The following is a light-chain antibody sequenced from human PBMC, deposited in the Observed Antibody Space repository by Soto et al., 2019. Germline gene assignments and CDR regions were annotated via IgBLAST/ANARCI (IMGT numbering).Light chain of an antibody. CDR2: EVS. Sequence: QSVLTQPASVSGSPGQSITISCTGTSSDVGGYNYVSWYQQHPGKAHKLMIYEVSNRPSGVSNRFSGSKSGNTASLTISGLQAEDEADYYCSSYTSSSTRVFGGGTQVTVL. CDR3: SSYTSSSTRV. V-gene: IGLV2-14*01. J-gene: IGLJ2*01. CDR1: SSDVGGYNY.